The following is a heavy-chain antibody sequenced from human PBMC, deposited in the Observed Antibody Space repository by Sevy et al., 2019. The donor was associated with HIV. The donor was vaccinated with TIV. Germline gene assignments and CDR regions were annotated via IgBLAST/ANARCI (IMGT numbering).Heavy chain of an antibody. Sequence: GGSLRLSCAASGFTFRSYGMHWVRQAPGKGLEWVAVISYDGSRKSYTASVKGRFTISRDNSKNTLYLQMNSLRTEDTAVYYCAKIGCIGVVPNYYYVKDCGDQGT. CDR1: GFTFRSYG. J-gene: IGHJ6*02. V-gene: IGHV3-30*18. CDR2: ISYDGSRK. D-gene: IGHD2-15*01. CDR3: AKIGCIGVVPNYYYVKDC.